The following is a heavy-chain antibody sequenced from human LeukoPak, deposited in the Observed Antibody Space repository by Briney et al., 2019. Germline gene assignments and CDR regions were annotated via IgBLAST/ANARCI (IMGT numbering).Heavy chain of an antibody. CDR3: AKDSSDGTNYYYYYMDV. D-gene: IGHD6-25*01. CDR1: GFTFSSYG. CDR2: IRYDGSNK. V-gene: IGHV3-30*02. Sequence: PGGSLRLSCAASGFTFSSYGMHWVRQAPGKGLEWVAFIRYDGSNKYYADSVKGRFTISRDNSKNTLYLQMNSLRAEDTAVYYCAKDSSDGTNYYYYYMDVWGKGTTVTVSS. J-gene: IGHJ6*03.